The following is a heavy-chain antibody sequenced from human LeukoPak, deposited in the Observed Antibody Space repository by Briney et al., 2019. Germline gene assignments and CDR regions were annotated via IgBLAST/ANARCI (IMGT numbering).Heavy chain of an antibody. V-gene: IGHV1-2*02. D-gene: IGHD6-13*01. J-gene: IGHJ4*02. CDR2: INPNSGGT. CDR1: GYTFTGYY. CDR3: ARGGISSPWDY. Sequence: ASVKVSCKASGYTFTGYYMHWVRQAPGQGLEWMGWINPNSGGTKYAQKFQGRVTMTRDTSISTAYMELSRLRSDDTAVYYSARGGISSPWDYWGQGTLVTVSS.